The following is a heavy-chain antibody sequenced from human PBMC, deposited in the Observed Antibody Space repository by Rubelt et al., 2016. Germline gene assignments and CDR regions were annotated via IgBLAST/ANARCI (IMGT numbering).Heavy chain of an antibody. CDR3: AMGWLQSPGSYLRY. CDR2: IYSGGPT. D-gene: IGHD5-24*01. V-gene: IGHV3-53*01. Sequence: EVQLVESGGGLAQSGGSLRLSCAASGFTVSSNYMHWVRQAPGKGLEWVSVIYSGGPTYYADSVKGRFTISRDNPKNTLYLQMNTLRTEDTAVYYCAMGWLQSPGSYLRYWGQGTLVTVSS. CDR1: GFTVSSNY. J-gene: IGHJ4*02.